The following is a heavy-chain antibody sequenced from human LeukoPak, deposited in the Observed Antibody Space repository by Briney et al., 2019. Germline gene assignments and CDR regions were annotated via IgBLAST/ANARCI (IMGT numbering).Heavy chain of an antibody. CDR2: IRYDGSNK. CDR1: GFTFSSYG. CDR3: AKSRIGYYQLAFDI. Sequence: GGPLRLSCAASGFTFSSYGMHWVRQAPGKGLEWVAFIRYDGSNKYYADSVKGRFTISRDNSKNTLYLQMNRLRAEDTAVYYCAKSRIGYYQLAFDIWGQGTMVTVSS. D-gene: IGHD3-22*01. V-gene: IGHV3-30*02. J-gene: IGHJ3*02.